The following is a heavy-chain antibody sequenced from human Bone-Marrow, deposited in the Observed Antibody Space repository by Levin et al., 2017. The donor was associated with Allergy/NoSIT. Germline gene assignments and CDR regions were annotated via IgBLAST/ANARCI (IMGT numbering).Heavy chain of an antibody. CDR2: INTNTGNP. J-gene: IGHJ4*02. V-gene: IGHV7-4-1*02. CDR3: ARDSYYYGTGSEYKRDY. D-gene: IGHD3-10*01. CDR1: GYTFTSYA. Sequence: GESLKISCKASGYTFTSYAMNWVRQAPGQGLEWMGWINTNTGNPTYAQGFTGRFVFSLDTSVSTAYLQISSLKAEDTAVYYWARDSYYYGTGSEYKRDYWGQGNLVTV.